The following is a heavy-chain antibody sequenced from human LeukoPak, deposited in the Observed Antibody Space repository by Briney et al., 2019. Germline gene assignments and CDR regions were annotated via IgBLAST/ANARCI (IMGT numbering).Heavy chain of an antibody. CDR1: GFTFSSYG. J-gene: IGHJ4*02. D-gene: IGHD3-9*01. CDR3: ARRAYDILTGYYRFDY. V-gene: IGHV3-23*01. CDR2: ISGSGGST. Sequence: GGTLRLSCAASGFTFSSYGMSWVRQAPGKGLEWVSAISGSGGSTYYADSVKGRFTISRDNSKNTLYLQMNSLRAEDTAVYYCARRAYDILTGYYRFDYWGQGTLVTVSS.